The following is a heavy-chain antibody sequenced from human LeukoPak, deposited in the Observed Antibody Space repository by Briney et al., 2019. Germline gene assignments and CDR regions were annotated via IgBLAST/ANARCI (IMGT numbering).Heavy chain of an antibody. CDR1: GFTFYTYD. Sequence: GGSLRLSCVASGFTFYTYDMSWVRQVPGKGLEWVSSISYHGHRPYYTDSVKGRFTISRDNSKNTLYLQLNSLRVEDTAIYYCARIPGMAAGSDFYFDYWGPGTVVTVFS. V-gene: IGHV3-23*01. D-gene: IGHD6-13*01. CDR3: ARIPGMAAGSDFYFDY. CDR2: ISYHGHRP. J-gene: IGHJ4*02.